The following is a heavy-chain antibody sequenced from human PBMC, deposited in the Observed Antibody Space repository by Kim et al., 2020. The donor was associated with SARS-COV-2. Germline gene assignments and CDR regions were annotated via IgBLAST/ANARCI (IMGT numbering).Heavy chain of an antibody. CDR1: GGSVTSFSYY. V-gene: IGHV4-39*01. J-gene: IGHJ4*01. D-gene: IGHD3-16*02. CDR3: ARQYSDYVWGSYRGFD. CDR2: IYYSGST. Sequence: SETLSLTCTVSGGSVTSFSYYWGWIRQPPGKGLEWVGSIYYSGSTDYNQSLKSRATISADTSKKNFSLNLIYLTAADSAVSYCARQYSDYVWGSYRGFD.